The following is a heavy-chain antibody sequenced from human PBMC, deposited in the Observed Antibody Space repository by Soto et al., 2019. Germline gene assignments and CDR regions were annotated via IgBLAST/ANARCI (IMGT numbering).Heavy chain of an antibody. D-gene: IGHD3-22*01. J-gene: IGHJ4*02. CDR2: ISGSGGST. CDR1: GFTFSSFA. V-gene: IGHV3-23*01. CDR3: AKTLYYYDSSGYQ. Sequence: VGLMRLSCAASGFTFSSFAMSWVRQATGKGLEWVSAISGSGGSTYYADSVKGRFTISRDNSKNTLYLQMNSLRAEDTAVYYCAKTLYYYDSSGYQWGQGTLVTVSS.